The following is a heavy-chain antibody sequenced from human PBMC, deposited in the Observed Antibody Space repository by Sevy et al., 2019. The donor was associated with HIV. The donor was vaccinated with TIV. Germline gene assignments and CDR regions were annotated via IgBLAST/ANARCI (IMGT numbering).Heavy chain of an antibody. CDR3: ARNTFTSGTTRTGNCFDP. CDR1: GGSISNGAFS. V-gene: IGHV4-30-2*01. CDR2: IYLSGRT. J-gene: IGHJ5*02. Sequence: SETLSLTCAASGGSISNGAFSWSWIRQPPGKGLEWIGYIYLSGRTYYKPSLKSRVTLSLDMSKNQFSLKMSSVTAADTAVYYCARNTFTSGTTRTGNCFDPWGQGTLVTVSS. D-gene: IGHD1-1*01.